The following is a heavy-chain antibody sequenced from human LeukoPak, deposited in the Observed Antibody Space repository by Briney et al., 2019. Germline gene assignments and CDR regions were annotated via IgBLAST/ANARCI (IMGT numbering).Heavy chain of an antibody. D-gene: IGHD2-2*01. CDR2: IYSGGST. Sequence: GGSLRLSCAASGFTVSSNYMGWVRQAPGKGLEWVSVIYSGGSTYYADSVKGRFTISRDNSKNTLYLQMNSLRAEDTAVYYCARGGFRYCSSTSCYAYDYWGQGTLVTVSS. CDR1: GFTVSSNY. V-gene: IGHV3-66*01. J-gene: IGHJ4*02. CDR3: ARGGFRYCSSTSCYAYDY.